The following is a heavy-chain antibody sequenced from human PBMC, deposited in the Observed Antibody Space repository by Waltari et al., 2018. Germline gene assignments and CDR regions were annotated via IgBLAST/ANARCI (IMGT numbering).Heavy chain of an antibody. D-gene: IGHD5-18*01. V-gene: IGHV3-74*02. CDR2: INSDGSST. CDR3: ARDKAAYYYYYGMDV. Sequence: EVQLVESGGGLVQPGGSLRLSCASSGFSFSSSWMHWLRQAQGKGLVWVSRINSDGSSTSYADSVKGRFTISRDNAKNTLYLQMNRLRAEDTAVYYCARDKAAYYYYYGMDVWGQGTTVTVSS. CDR1: GFSFSSSW. J-gene: IGHJ6*02.